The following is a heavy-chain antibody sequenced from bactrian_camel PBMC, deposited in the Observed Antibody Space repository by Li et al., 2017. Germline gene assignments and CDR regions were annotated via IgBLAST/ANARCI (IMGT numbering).Heavy chain of an antibody. Sequence: HVQLVESGGGSVQPGGSLTLSCKMSNAPLEYDPKSYCMGWFRQTPGKEREGIAHIYPGSTRTLYADSVKGRFTISRDNADNTLYLQMDNLQTEDTAMYYCLKRDRDCLERYCWFGNWGQGTQVTVS. CDR1: EYDPKSYC. CDR2: IYPGSTRT. J-gene: IGHJ6*01. V-gene: IGHV3S1*01. CDR3: LKRDRDCLERYCWFGN. D-gene: IGHD3*01.